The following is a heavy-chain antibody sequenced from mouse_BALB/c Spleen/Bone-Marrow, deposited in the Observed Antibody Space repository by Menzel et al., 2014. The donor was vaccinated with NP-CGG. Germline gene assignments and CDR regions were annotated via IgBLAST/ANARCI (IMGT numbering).Heavy chain of an antibody. CDR3: ARQLLYAMDY. Sequence: EVKLVESGGGLVKPGGSLKLSCAASRFAFSSYEMSWVRQTPEKRLEWVATISSGGSYTYYPDSVKGRFTISRDNARNTLYLQMSSLRSEDTALYYCARQLLYAMDYWVKEPQSPSPQ. CDR1: RFAFSSYE. J-gene: IGHJ4*01. V-gene: IGHV5-9*02. CDR2: ISSGGSYT. D-gene: IGHD2-12*01.